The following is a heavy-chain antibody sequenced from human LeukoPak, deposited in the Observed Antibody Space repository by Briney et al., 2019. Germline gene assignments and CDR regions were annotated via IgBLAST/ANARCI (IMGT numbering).Heavy chain of an antibody. D-gene: IGHD1-1*01. J-gene: IGHJ3*02. Sequence: SETLSLTCTVSGGSISSGGYYWSWIRQHPGKGLEWIGYIYYSGSTYYNPSLKSRVTISVDTSKNQISLKLNSVTAADTAVYYCARHPYSDGFDIWGQGTMVTVSS. CDR2: IYYSGST. V-gene: IGHV4-31*03. CDR3: ARHPYSDGFDI. CDR1: GGSISSGGYY.